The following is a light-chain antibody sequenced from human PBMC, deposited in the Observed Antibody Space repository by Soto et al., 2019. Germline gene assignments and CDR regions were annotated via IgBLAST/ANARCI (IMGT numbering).Light chain of an antibody. J-gene: IGKJ1*01. V-gene: IGKV3-15*01. Sequence: EIVLTQSPATLSLPPGERATLSCRASQSISSYLAWYQQKPGQAPRLLVYGASTKATDMPGRFSGKGSGTEFTLTINNLQSEDFAVYYCQQYRNWPRTFGQGTKVDI. CDR2: GAS. CDR3: QQYRNWPRT. CDR1: QSISSY.